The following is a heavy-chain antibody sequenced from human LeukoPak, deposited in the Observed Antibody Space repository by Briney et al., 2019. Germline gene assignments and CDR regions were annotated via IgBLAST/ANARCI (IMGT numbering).Heavy chain of an antibody. J-gene: IGHJ4*02. CDR1: GYTFTSYG. Sequence: ASVKVSCKTSGYTFTSYGISWVRQAPGQGLERMGWISGYNGNTKFLQKLQDRVTMTTDTSTTTAYMELRNLRPDDTAVYYCARDQYDFWGSSTYWGQGTLVTVSS. CDR3: ARDQYDFWGSSTY. CDR2: ISGYNGNT. D-gene: IGHD3-3*01. V-gene: IGHV1-18*01.